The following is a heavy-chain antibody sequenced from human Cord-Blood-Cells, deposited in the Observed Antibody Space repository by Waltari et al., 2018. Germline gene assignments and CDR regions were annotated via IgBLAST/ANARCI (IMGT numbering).Heavy chain of an antibody. CDR2: IYYSGST. D-gene: IGHD1-26*01. J-gene: IGHJ3*02. V-gene: IGHV4-39*07. Sequence: QLQLQESGPGLVKPSENLSLTCPVSGGSISSSSYYWGWIRQPPGKGLEWIGSIYYSGSTYYNPSLKSRVTISVDTSKNQFSLKLSSVTAADTAVYYCARQRGWDAFDIWGQGTMVTVSS. CDR1: GGSISSSSYY. CDR3: ARQRGWDAFDI.